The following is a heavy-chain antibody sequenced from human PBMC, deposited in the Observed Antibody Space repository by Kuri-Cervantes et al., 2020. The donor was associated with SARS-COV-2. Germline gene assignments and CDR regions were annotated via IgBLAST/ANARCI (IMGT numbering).Heavy chain of an antibody. CDR2: IRSKAYGGTT. CDR3: TRNDFWSGYLQDV. V-gene: IGHV3-49*04. J-gene: IGHJ6*04. D-gene: IGHD3-3*01. Sequence: GESLKISCTASGFTFGDYAMSWVRQAPGKGLEWVGFIRSKAYGGTTEYAASVKGRFTISRDDSKSIAYLRMNSLKTEDTAVYYCTRNDFWSGYLQDVWGKGTTVTVSS. CDR1: GFTFGDYA.